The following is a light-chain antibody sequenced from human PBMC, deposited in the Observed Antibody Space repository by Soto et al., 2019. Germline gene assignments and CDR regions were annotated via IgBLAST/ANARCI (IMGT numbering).Light chain of an antibody. V-gene: IGKV1-9*01. J-gene: IGKJ1*01. CDR1: QGISSN. Sequence: DIPLTQSPSPLSASVGDRVTITCRASQGISSNLAWYQQKPGKAPKLLISAAWTLQSGVPSRFSGRGSGTEFTLTISSLQPEDFGTYYCQQLNSYPRTFGQGTKVEIK. CDR3: QQLNSYPRT. CDR2: AAW.